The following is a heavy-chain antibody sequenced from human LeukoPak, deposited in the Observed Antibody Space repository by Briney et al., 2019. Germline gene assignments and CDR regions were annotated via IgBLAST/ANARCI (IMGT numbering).Heavy chain of an antibody. CDR3: ARDLSSGGYSLFDY. J-gene: IGHJ4*02. D-gene: IGHD6-19*01. CDR1: GDSVSSNSAA. Sequence: SQTLSLTCALSGDSVSSNSAAWTWLRPSPSRGLVWLGRTYYGSKWYNDYAVSVKSRITINPDTSKNQFSLQLNSVTPEDTAVYYCARDLSSGGYSLFDYWGQGTLVTVSS. V-gene: IGHV6-1*01. CDR2: TYYGSKWYN.